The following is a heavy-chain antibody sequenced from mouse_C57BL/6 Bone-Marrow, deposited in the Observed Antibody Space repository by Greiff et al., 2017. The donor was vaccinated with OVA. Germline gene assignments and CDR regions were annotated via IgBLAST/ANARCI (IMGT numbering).Heavy chain of an antibody. CDR3: ARSEILDY. Sequence: VQLQQPGAELVMPGASVKLSCKASGYTFTSYWMHWVKQRPGQGLEWIGEIDPSDSYTNYNQKFKGKSTLTVDKSSSTAYMQLSSLTSEDSAVYYCARSEILDYWGQGTTLTGSS. V-gene: IGHV1-69*01. CDR2: IDPSDSYT. J-gene: IGHJ2*01. CDR1: GYTFTSYW.